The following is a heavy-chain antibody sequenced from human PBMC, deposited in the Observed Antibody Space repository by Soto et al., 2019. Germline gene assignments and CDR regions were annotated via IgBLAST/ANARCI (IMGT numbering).Heavy chain of an antibody. CDR2: IIPIFGTA. V-gene: IGHV1-69*13. CDR3: ARDLLSYYDFWAAAKQTDYYSYGIDV. J-gene: IGHJ6*02. CDR1: GGTFISYA. Sequence: GASVKVSCKASGGTFISYAISWVRQAPGQGLEWMGGIIPIFGTANYAQKFQGRVTITADESTSTAYMELSSLRSEDTAVYYCARDLLSYYDFWAAAKQTDYYSYGIDVRGQGTTVTVS. D-gene: IGHD3-3*01.